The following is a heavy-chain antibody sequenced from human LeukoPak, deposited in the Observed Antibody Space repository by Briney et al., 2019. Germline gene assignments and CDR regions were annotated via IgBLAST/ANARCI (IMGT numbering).Heavy chain of an antibody. CDR1: GFTFSIYG. CDR3: ASWTMVRGVIGH. J-gene: IGHJ4*02. CDR2: ISGSGGHT. V-gene: IGHV3-23*01. D-gene: IGHD3-10*01. Sequence: GGSLRLSCAASGFTFSIYGMTWVRQAPGKGLEWVSGISGSGGHTYYAVSVQGRFTISRHNAKNSLYLQMNSLRAEDTAVYYCASWTMVRGVIGHWGQGTLVTVSS.